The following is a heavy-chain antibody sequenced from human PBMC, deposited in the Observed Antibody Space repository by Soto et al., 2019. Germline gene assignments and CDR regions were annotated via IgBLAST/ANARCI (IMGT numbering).Heavy chain of an antibody. CDR2: IYYSGST. CDR3: ARLGGTGSYYYYYGMDV. J-gene: IGHJ6*02. CDR1: GGSINSGDYS. D-gene: IGHD2-15*01. V-gene: IGHV4-61*08. Sequence: PSETLSLTCAVSGGSINSGDYSWSWIRQPPGKGLEWIGYIYYSGSTNYNPSLKSRVTISVDTSKNQFSLKLSSVTAADTAVYYCARLGGTGSYYYYYGMDVWGQATTVTVSS.